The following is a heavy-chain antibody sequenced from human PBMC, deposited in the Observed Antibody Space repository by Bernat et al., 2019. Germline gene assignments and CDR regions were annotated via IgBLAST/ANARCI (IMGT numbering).Heavy chain of an antibody. D-gene: IGHD3-10*01. V-gene: IGHV3-64*01. CDR3: ARGVPRDYGSAMYYFEY. Sequence: EVQLVESGGGLVQPGGSLRLSCAASGFSFSSYAIHWVRQAPGKGLEYVAVISGNGDSTFYANSVKGRFTISRDNSKTTLYLQMGSLRAEDMAVYYCARGVPRDYGSAMYYFEYWGQGTLVTVSS. CDR2: ISGNGDST. CDR1: GFSFSSYA. J-gene: IGHJ4*02.